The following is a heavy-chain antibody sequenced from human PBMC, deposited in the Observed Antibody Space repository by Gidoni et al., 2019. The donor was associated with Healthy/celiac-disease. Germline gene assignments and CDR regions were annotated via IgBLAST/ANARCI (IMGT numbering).Heavy chain of an antibody. CDR3: ARRVGRSYYDY. CDR2: IYYSGST. Sequence: QLQLQESGPGLVKPSETLSLTCTVSGCSISSSSYYWGWIRQPPGKGLEWIGSIYYSGSTYYNPSLKSRVTISVDTSKNQFSLKLSSVTAADTAVYYCARRVGRSYYDYWGQGTLVTVSS. CDR1: GCSISSSSYY. J-gene: IGHJ4*02. D-gene: IGHD2-2*01. V-gene: IGHV4-39*01.